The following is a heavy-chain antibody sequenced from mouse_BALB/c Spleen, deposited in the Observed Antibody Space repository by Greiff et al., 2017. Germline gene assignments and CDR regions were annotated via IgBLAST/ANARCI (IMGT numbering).Heavy chain of an antibody. CDR1: GYAFSRYW. CDR3: ASEDTTATGGCGYFDV. D-gene: IGHD1-2*01. J-gene: IGHJ1*01. Sequence: VQLQQSGAELVRPGSSVKISCKASGYAFSRYWMNWVKQRPGQGLEWIGQIYPGDGDTDYNGKFKGKATLTADKSSSTAYMQLSSLTSEDSAVYFCASEDTTATGGCGYFDVWGAGTTVTVSS. CDR2: IYPGDGDT. V-gene: IGHV1-80*01.